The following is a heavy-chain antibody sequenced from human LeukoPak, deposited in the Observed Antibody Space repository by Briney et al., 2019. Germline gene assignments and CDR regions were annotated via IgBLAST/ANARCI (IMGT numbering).Heavy chain of an antibody. Sequence: ASVKVSCKASGYTFTSYYMHWVRQAPGQGLEWMGIINPSGGSTSYAQKFQGRVTMTRDTSTSTVYMELSSLRSEDTAVYYCARDRVIAAAGTTGGYFDYWRQGTLVTVSS. V-gene: IGHV1-46*01. J-gene: IGHJ4*02. CDR3: ARDRVIAAAGTTGGYFDY. D-gene: IGHD6-13*01. CDR1: GYTFTSYY. CDR2: INPSGGST.